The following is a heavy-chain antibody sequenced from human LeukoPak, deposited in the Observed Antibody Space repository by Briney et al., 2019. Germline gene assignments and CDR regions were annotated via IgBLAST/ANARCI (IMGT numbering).Heavy chain of an antibody. Sequence: GGSLRLSCAVSGFTFSGFWMSCSRQAPGKGLEWVSAIYSGGSTYYTDSVKGRFITSRDNFKNTLYLQMSNLRAEDTAVYYCARCIAIFGVVILPRMDVWGQGATVTVSS. CDR2: IYSGGST. V-gene: IGHV3-53*01. D-gene: IGHD3-3*01. CDR1: GFTFSGFW. CDR3: ARCIAIFGVVILPRMDV. J-gene: IGHJ6*02.